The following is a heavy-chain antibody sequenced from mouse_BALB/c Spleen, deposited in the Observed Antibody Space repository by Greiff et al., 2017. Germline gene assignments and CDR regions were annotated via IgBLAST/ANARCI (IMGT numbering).Heavy chain of an antibody. CDR2: ISDGGSYT. V-gene: IGHV5-4*02. CDR3: ARERGSYGNFSWFAY. D-gene: IGHD2-1*01. J-gene: IGHJ3*01. CDR1: GFTFSDYY. Sequence: EVQLVESGGGLVKPGGSLKLSCAASGFTFSDYYMYWVRQTPEKRLEWVATISDGGSYTYYPDSVKGRFTISRDNAKNNLYLQMSSLKSEDTAMYYCARERGSYGNFSWFAYWGQGTLVTVSA.